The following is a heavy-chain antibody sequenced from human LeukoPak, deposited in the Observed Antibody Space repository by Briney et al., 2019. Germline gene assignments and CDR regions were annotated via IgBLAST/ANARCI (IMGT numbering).Heavy chain of an antibody. V-gene: IGHV1-2*02. CDR1: GYTFTGYY. CDR3: ARGGLGAKGGFSAAKFDY. CDR2: INPNSGGT. Sequence: GASVKVPCKASGYTFTGYYMHWVRQAPGQGLEWMGWINPNSGGTNYAQKFQGRVTMTRDTSISTAYMELSRLRSDDTAVYYCARGGLGAKGGFSAAKFDYWGQGTLVTVSS. D-gene: IGHD3-16*01. J-gene: IGHJ4*02.